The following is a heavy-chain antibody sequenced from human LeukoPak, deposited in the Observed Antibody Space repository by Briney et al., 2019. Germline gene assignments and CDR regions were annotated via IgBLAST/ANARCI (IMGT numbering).Heavy chain of an antibody. D-gene: IGHD3-10*01. CDR2: ISSSSSYI. Sequence: GGSLRLSCAASGFTLSSYSMNWVRQAPGKGLEWVSSISSSSSYIYYADSVKGRFTISRDNAKNSLYLQMNSLRAENTAVYYCARDRPKITMVRGVISWYYYMDVWGKGTTVTVSS. J-gene: IGHJ6*03. CDR3: ARDRPKITMVRGVISWYYYMDV. CDR1: GFTLSSYS. V-gene: IGHV3-21*01.